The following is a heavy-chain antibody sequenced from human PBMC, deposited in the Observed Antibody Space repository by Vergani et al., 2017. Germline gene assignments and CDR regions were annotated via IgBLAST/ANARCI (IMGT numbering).Heavy chain of an antibody. Sequence: QVQLQESGPGLVKPSDTLSLTCTVSGGSIGTYSWSWIRQPPGKGLEWIGRIYYSGSTYYNPSLKSRVTISVETSKNQFSLKLSSVTAADTYVSYCARRGIAAPIDYWGQGTLVTVSS. CDR3: ARRGIAAPIDY. CDR2: IYYSGST. V-gene: IGHV4-59*05. CDR1: GGSIGTYS. D-gene: IGHD6-13*01. J-gene: IGHJ4*02.